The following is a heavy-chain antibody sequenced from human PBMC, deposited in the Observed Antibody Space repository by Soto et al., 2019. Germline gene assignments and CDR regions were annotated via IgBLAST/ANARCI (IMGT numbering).Heavy chain of an antibody. V-gene: IGHV3-30*03. CDR2: ISYDGSNK. D-gene: IGHD2-8*02. CDR3: ATGTGDY. J-gene: IGHJ4*02. Sequence: QVQLVESGGGVVQPGRSLRLSCAASGFTFSSYGMHWVRQAPGKGLEWVAVISYDGSNKYYADSVKGRFTISRDNSKNTLYLQKNSLGAGDTSVYYCATGTGDYWGQGPLVTVPS. CDR1: GFTFSSYG.